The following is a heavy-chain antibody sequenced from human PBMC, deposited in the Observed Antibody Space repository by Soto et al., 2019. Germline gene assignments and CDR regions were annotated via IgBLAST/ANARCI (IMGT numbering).Heavy chain of an antibody. J-gene: IGHJ3*02. D-gene: IGHD1-26*01. V-gene: IGHV3-7*01. CDR1: GFTFSSYW. Sequence: GGSLRLSCAASGFTFSSYWMSWVRQAPGKGLEWVANIKQDGSEKYYADSVKGRFTISRDNSKNTLYLQMNSLRAEDTAVYYCARGGAVGATAFDIWGQGTMVTVSS. CDR3: ARGGAVGATAFDI. CDR2: IKQDGSEK.